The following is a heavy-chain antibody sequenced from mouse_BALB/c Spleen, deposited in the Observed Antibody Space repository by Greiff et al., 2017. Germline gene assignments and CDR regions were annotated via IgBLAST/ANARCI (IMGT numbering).Heavy chain of an antibody. J-gene: IGHJ3*01. D-gene: IGHD2-4*01. CDR3: ARPIYYDYDGFAY. CDR1: GYAFSSSW. V-gene: IGHV1-82*01. Sequence: QVQLKQSGPELVKPGASVKISCKASGYAFSSSWMNWVKQRPGQGLEWIGRIYPGDGDTNYNGKFKGKATLTADKSSSTAYMQLSSLTSVDSAVYFCARPIYYDYDGFAYWGQGTLVTVSA. CDR2: IYPGDGDT.